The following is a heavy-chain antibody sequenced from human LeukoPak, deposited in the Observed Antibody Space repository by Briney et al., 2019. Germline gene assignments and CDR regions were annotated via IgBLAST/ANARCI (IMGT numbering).Heavy chain of an antibody. V-gene: IGHV1-8*01. J-gene: IGHJ4*02. CDR1: GYTFTSYD. CDR2: MNPNSGNT. CDR3: AILREYYDLWSGFPYLGY. Sequence: GASVKVSCKASGYTFTSYDINWVRQATGQGLEWMGWMNPNSGNTGYAQKFQGRVTMTRNTSISTAYMELSSLRSEDTAVYYCAILREYYDLWSGFPYLGYWGQGTGDTLSS. D-gene: IGHD3-3*01.